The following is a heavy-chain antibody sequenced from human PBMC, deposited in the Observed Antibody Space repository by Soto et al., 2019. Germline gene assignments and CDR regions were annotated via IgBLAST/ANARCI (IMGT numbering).Heavy chain of an antibody. Sequence: QVQLQESGPGLVKPSETLSLTCTVSGGSISSYYWSWIRQPPGKGLEWIGYIYYSGSTNYNPSLKSRVSISVDTSKNQCSLKLSSVTAADTAVYYCARMTGGRRMVRGVLNWFDPWGQGTLVTVSS. CDR2: IYYSGST. V-gene: IGHV4-59*01. CDR1: GGSISSYY. J-gene: IGHJ5*02. D-gene: IGHD3-10*01. CDR3: ARMTGGRRMVRGVLNWFDP.